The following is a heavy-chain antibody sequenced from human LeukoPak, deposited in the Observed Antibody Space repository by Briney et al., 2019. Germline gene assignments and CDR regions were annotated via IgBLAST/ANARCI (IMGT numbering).Heavy chain of an antibody. J-gene: IGHJ3*02. Sequence: PSETLSLTCTVSGGSISSYYWSWIRQPPGKGLEWIGYIYYSGSTNYNPSLKSRVTISVDTSKNQFSLKLSSVTAADTAVYYCARGEVYDAFDIWGQGTMVTVSS. V-gene: IGHV4-59*01. CDR2: IYYSGST. CDR3: ARGEVYDAFDI. D-gene: IGHD1-26*01. CDR1: GGSISSYY.